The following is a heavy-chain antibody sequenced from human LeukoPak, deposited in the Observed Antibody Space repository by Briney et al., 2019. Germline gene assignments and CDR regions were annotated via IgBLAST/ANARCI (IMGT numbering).Heavy chain of an antibody. J-gene: IGHJ4*02. CDR1: GYTFTSYG. Sequence: ASVKVSCKASGYTFTSYGISWVRQAPGQGLEWMGWISAYYGNTNYAQKLQGRVTMTTDTSTSTAYMELRSLRSDDTAVYYCARESSAAMAPYFDYWGQGTLVAVSS. V-gene: IGHV1-18*01. CDR2: ISAYYGNT. D-gene: IGHD5-18*01. CDR3: ARESSAAMAPYFDY.